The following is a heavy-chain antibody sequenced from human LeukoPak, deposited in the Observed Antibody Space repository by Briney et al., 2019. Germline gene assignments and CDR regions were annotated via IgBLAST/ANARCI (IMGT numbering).Heavy chain of an antibody. J-gene: IGHJ5*02. CDR1: GFTFSSYA. D-gene: IGHD3-10*01. CDR3: AKDRTVRGVIPNWFDP. CDR2: ISGSGGST. Sequence: GGSLSLSCAASGFTFSSYAMSWVRQAPGKGLEWVSAISGSGGSTYYADSVKGRFTISRDNSKNTLYLQMNSPRAEDTAVYYCAKDRTVRGVIPNWFDPWGQGTLVTVSS. V-gene: IGHV3-23*01.